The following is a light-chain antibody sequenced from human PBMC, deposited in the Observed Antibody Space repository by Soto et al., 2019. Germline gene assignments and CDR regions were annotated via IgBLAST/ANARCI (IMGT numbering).Light chain of an antibody. V-gene: IGLV2-14*01. J-gene: IGLJ1*01. Sequence: QSVLTQPASVSGSPGHSITISCTGTSSDVGGYNYVSWYQRHPGRAPKLMIYEVSNRPSGVSNRFSGSKSGNTASLTISGLQAEDEADYYCSSYTSSSTYVFGTGTKVTVL. CDR2: EVS. CDR1: SSDVGGYNY. CDR3: SSYTSSSTYV.